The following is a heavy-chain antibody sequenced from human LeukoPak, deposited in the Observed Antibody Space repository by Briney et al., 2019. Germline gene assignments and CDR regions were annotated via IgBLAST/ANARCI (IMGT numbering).Heavy chain of an antibody. V-gene: IGHV7-4-1*02. J-gene: IGHJ4*02. CDR1: GYPFISNA. D-gene: IGHD7-27*01. CDR3: ARDNAGDIDY. CDR2: INTNTGNP. Sequence: ASVKVSCKASGYPFISNAMNWVRQAPGQGLELMGWINTNTGNPTYAQGFTGRFVFSLDTSVSTAYLQISSLKTEDTAVYYCARDNAGDIDYLGQGTLVTVSS.